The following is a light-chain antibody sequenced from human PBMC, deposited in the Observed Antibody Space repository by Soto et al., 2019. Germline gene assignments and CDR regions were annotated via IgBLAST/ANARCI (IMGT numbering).Light chain of an antibody. CDR2: GAS. CDR1: QSVSSSY. J-gene: IGKJ3*01. Sequence: EIVLTQSPGTLSLSPGERATLSCRASQSVSSSYLAWYQQKPGQAPRLLIYGASSRATGIPDRFSGSGSGTDFTLNISRLEPEDFAVYYCQQYGSSPRFTFGPGPKVDIK. V-gene: IGKV3-20*01. CDR3: QQYGSSPRFT.